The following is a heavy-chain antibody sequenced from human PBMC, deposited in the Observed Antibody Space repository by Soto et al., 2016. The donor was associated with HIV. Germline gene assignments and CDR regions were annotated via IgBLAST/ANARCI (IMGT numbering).Heavy chain of an antibody. CDR3: AKDLAIRGNFDH. J-gene: IGHJ4*02. V-gene: IGHV3-23*01. Sequence: EVQLLESGGGLVQPGGSLRLSCAASGFIFSGYGMNWVRQVPGKGLEWVALISLNGGRTDYADSVRGRFTISRDNSRDTLYLQMNSLRAEDTAVYYCAKDLAIRGNFDHWGQGTLVTVSS. CDR2: ISLNGGRT. D-gene: IGHD3-10*01. CDR1: GFIFSGYG.